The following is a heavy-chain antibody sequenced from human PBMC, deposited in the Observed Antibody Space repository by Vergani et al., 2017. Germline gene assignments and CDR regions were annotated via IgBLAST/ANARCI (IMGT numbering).Heavy chain of an antibody. V-gene: IGHV3-33*01. J-gene: IGHJ3*02. D-gene: IGHD3-22*01. CDR1: GFSFSSFG. CDR3: VRNRDSSAVDDAYDI. Sequence: QVQLVESGGGVVQPGRSLRLSCAASGFSFSSFGFHWVRQAPGKGLEWVAGINFNGFSKQYSDSLRDRLTISRDNGKKSVDLQLHRLRVEDTALYFCVRNRDSSAVDDAYDIWGQGTMVIVSS. CDR2: INFNGFSK.